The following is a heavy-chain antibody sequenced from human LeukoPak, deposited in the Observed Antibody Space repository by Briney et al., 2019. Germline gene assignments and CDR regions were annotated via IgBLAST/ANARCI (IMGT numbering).Heavy chain of an antibody. Sequence: TGGSLRLSCAASGFTFSSHWMSWVRQAPGKGLEWVSGINWNGGSTGYADSVKGRFTISRDNAKNSLYLQMNSLRAEDTALYYCASHDSSGWYSVPDYWGQGTLVTVSS. J-gene: IGHJ4*02. CDR2: INWNGGST. CDR1: GFTFSSHW. V-gene: IGHV3-20*04. D-gene: IGHD6-19*01. CDR3: ASHDSSGWYSVPDY.